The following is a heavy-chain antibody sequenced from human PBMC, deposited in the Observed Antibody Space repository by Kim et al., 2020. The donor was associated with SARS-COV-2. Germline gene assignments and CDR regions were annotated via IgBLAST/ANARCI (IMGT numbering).Heavy chain of an antibody. CDR3: VRGVDVSSGYFHY. Sequence: GGSLRLSCAASGFTFSNYAINWVRQAPGKGLEWVSSISSSGGNIYYADSVKGRFTISRDKAKNSVYLQMNSLRAEDTAVYYCVRGVDVSSGYFHYWGQGTLVTVSS. CDR2: ISSSGGNI. V-gene: IGHV3-48*03. J-gene: IGHJ4*02. CDR1: GFTFSNYA. D-gene: IGHD3-22*01.